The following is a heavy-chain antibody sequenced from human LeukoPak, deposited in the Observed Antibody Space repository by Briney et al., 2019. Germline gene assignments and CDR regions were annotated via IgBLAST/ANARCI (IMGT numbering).Heavy chain of an antibody. D-gene: IGHD5/OR15-5a*01. J-gene: IGHJ4*02. CDR2: INHSGST. CDR1: GGSFSGYY. V-gene: IGHV4-34*01. Sequence: SETLSLTCAVYGGSFSGYYWSWIRQPPGKGLEWIGEINHSGSTNYNPSLKSRVTISIDTSKNQFSLKLRSVTAADTAVYYCARDSVGLLDYWGQGTLVTVSS. CDR3: ARDSVGLLDY.